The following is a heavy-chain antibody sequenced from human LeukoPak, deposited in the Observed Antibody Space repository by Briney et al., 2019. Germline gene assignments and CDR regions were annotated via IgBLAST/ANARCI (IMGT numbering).Heavy chain of an antibody. CDR1: GFTFDDYA. V-gene: IGHV3-43*02. Sequence: GGSLRLSCAASGFTFDDYAMHWVRQAPGKGLEWVSLISGDGGSTYYADSVKGRFTISRDNSKNSLYLHMNSLRTEDTALYYCAKFEDGYDLIDYWGQGTLVTVSS. J-gene: IGHJ4*02. CDR2: ISGDGGST. CDR3: AKFEDGYDLIDY. D-gene: IGHD5-12*01.